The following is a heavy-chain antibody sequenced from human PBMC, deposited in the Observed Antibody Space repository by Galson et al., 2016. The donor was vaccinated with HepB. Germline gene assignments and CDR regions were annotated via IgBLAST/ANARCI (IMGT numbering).Heavy chain of an antibody. V-gene: IGHV4-59*01. J-gene: IGHJ5*02. CDR1: GRAISSYY. D-gene: IGHD3-10*01. CDR3: ARDRVSMVRGVSGVWFDP. CDR2: IYFSGST. Sequence: SQSLSPTCNVPGRAISSYYWSCIRQPPGKGLEWIGKIYFSGSTNYNHSRKSRVTISVDTSKNQYSLKLNSVPAADTAVYYCARDRVSMVRGVSGVWFDPWGRGTPVTVSS.